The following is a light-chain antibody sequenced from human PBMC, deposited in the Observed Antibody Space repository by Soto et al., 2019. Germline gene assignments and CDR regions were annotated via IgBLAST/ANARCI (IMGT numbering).Light chain of an antibody. CDR2: WAS. Sequence: DIVMTQSPDSLAVSMCERATINCKSSQSVLYSSTNKNYLAWYQQKPGQPPKLLIYWASTRESGVPDRFSGSGSGTDFTLTISSLQAEDVALYYCQQHYSPLTFGQGTKVELK. CDR3: QQHYSPLT. J-gene: IGKJ1*01. CDR1: QSVLYSSTNKNY. V-gene: IGKV4-1*01.